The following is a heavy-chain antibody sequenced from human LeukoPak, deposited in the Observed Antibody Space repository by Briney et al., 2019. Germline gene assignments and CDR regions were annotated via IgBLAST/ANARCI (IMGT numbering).Heavy chain of an antibody. J-gene: IGHJ4*02. CDR3: ARDAHSYYYDSSGIFDY. CDR1: GGTFRSYA. D-gene: IGHD3-22*01. Sequence: WASVKVSCKASGGTFRSYAISWVRQAPGQGLEWMGGIIPIFGTANYAQKFQGRVTITTDESTSTAYMELSSLRSEDTAVYYCARDAHSYYYDSSGIFDYWGQGTLVTVSS. V-gene: IGHV1-69*05. CDR2: IIPIFGTA.